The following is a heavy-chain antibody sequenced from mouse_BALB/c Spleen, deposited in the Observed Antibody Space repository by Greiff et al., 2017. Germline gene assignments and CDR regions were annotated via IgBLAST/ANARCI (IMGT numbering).Heavy chain of an antibody. Sequence: EVKVVESGGGLVKPGGSLKLSCAASGFTFSSYAMSWVRQSPEKRLEWVAEISSGGSYTYYPDTVTGRFTISRDNAKNTLYLEMSSLRSEDTAMYYCAREDYYGSSYRFAYWGQGTLVTVSA. CDR2: ISSGGSYT. V-gene: IGHV5-9-4*01. CDR3: AREDYYGSSYRFAY. J-gene: IGHJ3*01. CDR1: GFTFSSYA. D-gene: IGHD1-1*01.